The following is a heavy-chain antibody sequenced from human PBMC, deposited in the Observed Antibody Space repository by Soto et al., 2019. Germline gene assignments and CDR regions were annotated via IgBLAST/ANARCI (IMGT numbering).Heavy chain of an antibody. J-gene: IGHJ4*02. CDR1: GFTFSSYA. CDR3: AKDYRIAVAGTRFDY. V-gene: IGHV3-23*01. Sequence: EVQLLESGGGLVQPGGSLRLSCAASGFTFSSYAMSWVRQAPGKGLEWVSAISGSGGSTYYADSVKGRFTISRDNSKNTLYLQMNSLRAEYTAVYYCAKDYRIAVAGTRFDYWGQGTLVTVSS. CDR2: ISGSGGST. D-gene: IGHD6-19*01.